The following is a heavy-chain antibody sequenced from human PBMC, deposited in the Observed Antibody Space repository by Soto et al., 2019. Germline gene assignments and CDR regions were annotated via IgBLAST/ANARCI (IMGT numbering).Heavy chain of an antibody. D-gene: IGHD6-13*01. CDR3: ARGFPPYSTYRGYYMDV. CDR2: IYYSGST. V-gene: IGHV4-59*01. CDR1: GGSISSYY. Sequence: SETLSLTCTVSGGSISSYYWSWIRQPPGKGLEWIGYIYYSGSTNYNPSLKSRVTISVDTSKNQFSLKLSSVTAADTAVYYCARGFPPYSTYRGYYMDVWGKGTTVTVSS. J-gene: IGHJ6*03.